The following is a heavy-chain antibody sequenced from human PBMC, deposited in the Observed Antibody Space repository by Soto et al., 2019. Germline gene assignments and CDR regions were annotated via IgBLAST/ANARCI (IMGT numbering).Heavy chain of an antibody. CDR1: GYTFTGYY. CDR3: ARSLLPTCNAHPSGQCTSDDAFDI. CDR2: INPNSGGT. J-gene: IGHJ3*02. Sequence: ASVKVSCKASGYTFTGYYMHWVRQAPGQGLEWMGWINPNSGGTNYAQKFQGWVTMTRDTSISTAYMELSRLRSDDTAVYYCARSLLPTCNAHPSGQCTSDDAFDIWGQGTMVTVSS. D-gene: IGHD2-2*01. V-gene: IGHV1-2*04.